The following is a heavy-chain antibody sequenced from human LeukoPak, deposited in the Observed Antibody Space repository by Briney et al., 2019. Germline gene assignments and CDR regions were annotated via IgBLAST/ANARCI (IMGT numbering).Heavy chain of an antibody. D-gene: IGHD3-22*01. J-gene: IGHJ6*02. CDR3: AAPPSYDSSGYCYGMDV. CDR2: INAGNGNT. CDR1: GYTFTSYA. V-gene: IGHV1-3*01. Sequence: GASVKVSCKASGYTFTSYAMHWVRQAPGQRLEWMGWINAGNGNTKYSQKFQGRVTITRDTSASTAYMELSSLRSEDTAVYYCAAPPSYDSSGYCYGMDVWGQGTTVTVSS.